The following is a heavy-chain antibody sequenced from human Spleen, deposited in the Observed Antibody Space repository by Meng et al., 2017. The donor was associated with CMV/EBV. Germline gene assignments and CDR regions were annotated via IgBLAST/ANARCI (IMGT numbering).Heavy chain of an antibody. CDR1: GFTFSTYS. Sequence: RPPCAASGFTFSTYSMNWVRQAPGKGLEWVSSISSSSSYIYYADSVKGRFTISRDNAKNSLSLQMNSLRAEDTAVYYCARDGGNFAYWGQGTLVTVS. V-gene: IGHV3-21*01. D-gene: IGHD3-16*01. CDR2: ISSSSSYI. CDR3: ARDGGNFAY. J-gene: IGHJ4*02.